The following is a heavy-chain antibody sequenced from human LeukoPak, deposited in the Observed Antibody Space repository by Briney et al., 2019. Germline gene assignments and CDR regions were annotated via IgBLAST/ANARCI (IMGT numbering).Heavy chain of an antibody. CDR1: GFTFCNAW. V-gene: IGHV3-15*01. CDR3: PHYSSGWL. Sequence: GGSLRLSCVASGFTFCNAWMNWVRQARGKGLEWVGRIKSKTDGGTTDYAAPVKGRFSISRDDSKNTLYLQVNSLKTEDTAVYYCPHYSSGWLWGQGALVTVSS. J-gene: IGHJ4*02. D-gene: IGHD6-19*01. CDR2: IKSKTDGGTT.